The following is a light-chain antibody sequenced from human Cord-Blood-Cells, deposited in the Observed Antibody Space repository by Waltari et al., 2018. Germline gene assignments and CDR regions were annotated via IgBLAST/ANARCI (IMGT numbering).Light chain of an antibody. J-gene: IGKJ1*01. CDR3: QQSYSTPWT. V-gene: IGKV1-39*01. CDR1: QSISSY. Sequence: IQMTQSTSSLSASLGDRVTTTCRASQSISSYLNWYQQKPGKAPKLLIYAASSLQSGVPSRFSGSGSGTDFTLTISSLQPEDFATYYCQQSYSTPWTFGQGTKVEIK. CDR2: AAS.